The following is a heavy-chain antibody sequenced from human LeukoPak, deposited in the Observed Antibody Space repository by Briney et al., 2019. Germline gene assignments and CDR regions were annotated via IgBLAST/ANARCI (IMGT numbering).Heavy chain of an antibody. Sequence: ASVRVSCKASGGTFSSYAISWVRQAPGQGLEWMGGIIPIFGTANYARKFQGRVTITTDESTSTAYMELSSLRSEDTAVYYCARGVGATNLDYWGQGTLVTVSS. D-gene: IGHD1-26*01. V-gene: IGHV1-69*05. J-gene: IGHJ4*02. CDR3: ARGVGATNLDY. CDR1: GGTFSSYA. CDR2: IIPIFGTA.